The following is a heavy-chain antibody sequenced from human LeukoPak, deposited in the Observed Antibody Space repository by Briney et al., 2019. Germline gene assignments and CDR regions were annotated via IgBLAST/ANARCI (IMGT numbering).Heavy chain of an antibody. V-gene: IGHV4-59*08. J-gene: IGHJ3*02. CDR3: ARHDYLMGNAFDI. Sequence: SETLSLTCTVSGGSISSYYWSWIRQPPGKGLEWIGYIYYSGSTNYNPSLKSRVTISVDTSKNQFSLKLSSVTAADTAVYYCARHDYLMGNAFDIWGQGTMVTVSS. CDR1: GGSISSYY. D-gene: IGHD5-12*01. CDR2: IYYSGST.